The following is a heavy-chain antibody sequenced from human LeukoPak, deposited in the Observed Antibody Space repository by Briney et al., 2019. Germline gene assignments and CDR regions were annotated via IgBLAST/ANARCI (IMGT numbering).Heavy chain of an antibody. CDR3: AKDASSGGPDYFDY. D-gene: IGHD6-19*01. CDR2: IGRSGRNT. J-gene: IGHJ4*02. Sequence: GGSLSLSCAASGFTFSSYAMSWVRQAPGKGLEWVSAIGRSGRNTYYADSVKGRFTISRDNSKTTLYLQMNSLSAEDTAVYYCAKDASSGGPDYFDYWGQGTLVTVSS. V-gene: IGHV3-23*01. CDR1: GFTFSSYA.